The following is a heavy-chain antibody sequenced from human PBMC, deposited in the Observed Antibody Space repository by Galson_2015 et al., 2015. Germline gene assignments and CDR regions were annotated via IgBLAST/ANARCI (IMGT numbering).Heavy chain of an antibody. Sequence: SLRLSCAVSGFTFSDYGMHWVRQAPGRGLEWVAVISYDGNNKYYADSVKGRFTISRDNSKNTLYLQMNSLRAEDTAVYYCAKNLRIKIAAPEYWGQGTVVTVSS. V-gene: IGHV3-30*18. CDR3: AKNLRIKIAAPEY. CDR2: ISYDGNNK. J-gene: IGHJ4*02. CDR1: GFTFSDYG. D-gene: IGHD2-15*01.